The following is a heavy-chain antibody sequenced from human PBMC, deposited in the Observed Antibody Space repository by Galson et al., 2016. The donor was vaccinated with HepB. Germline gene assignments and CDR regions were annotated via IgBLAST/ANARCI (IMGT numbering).Heavy chain of an antibody. CDR3: ARRGPAIGALDY. Sequence: ALSGDSVSSGSSSWDWIRQSPLRGLEWLGRTYYTSKWNNDYASSVKSRIAINQDTTKNQLSLQLNSVTPEDTAVYYCARRGPAIGALDYWGQGTLVTVSS. CDR1: GDSVSSGSSS. CDR2: TYYTSKWNN. V-gene: IGHV6-1*01. J-gene: IGHJ4*02. D-gene: IGHD1-26*01.